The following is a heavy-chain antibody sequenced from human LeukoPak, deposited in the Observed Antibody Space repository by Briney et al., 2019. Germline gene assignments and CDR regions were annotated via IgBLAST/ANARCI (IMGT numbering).Heavy chain of an antibody. CDR1: GFTFSQYA. J-gene: IGHJ4*02. V-gene: IGHV3-23*01. D-gene: IGHD6-6*01. CDR2: IRGPNT. CDR3: AKDLVSGVVDY. Sequence: PGGSLRLSCVASGFTFSQYAMGWVRQAPGKGLEWVSAIRGPNTFYADSVRGRFTISRDNSKNTLSLQMNSLSPEDTAVYYCAKDLVSGVVDYWGQGTLVTVSS.